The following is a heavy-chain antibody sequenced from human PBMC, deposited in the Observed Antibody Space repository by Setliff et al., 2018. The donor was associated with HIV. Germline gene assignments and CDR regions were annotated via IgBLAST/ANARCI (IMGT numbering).Heavy chain of an antibody. D-gene: IGHD5-12*01. V-gene: IGHV4-39*01. J-gene: IGHJ4*02. CDR2: IYYSGST. CDR1: GGPITTSSYY. Sequence: LSLTCTVSGGPITTSSYYWGWIRQPPGKGLEWIGSIYYSGSTYYNPSLKSRVTISVDTSKNQFSLKLSSLTAADTVVYYCARHAWLAPFDSWGQGTLGTVSS. CDR3: ARHAWLAPFDS.